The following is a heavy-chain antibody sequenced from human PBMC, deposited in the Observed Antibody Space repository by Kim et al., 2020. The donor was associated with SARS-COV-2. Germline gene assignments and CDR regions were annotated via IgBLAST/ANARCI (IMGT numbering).Heavy chain of an antibody. CDR1: GYTFTSYG. CDR2: ISAYNGNT. CDR3: ARVRGRGSSRPSNYYGMDV. D-gene: IGHD1-26*01. Sequence: ASVKVSCKASGYTFTSYGISWVRQAPGQGLEWMGWISAYNGNTNYAQKLQGRVTMTTDTSTSTAYMELRSLRSDDTAVYYCARVRGRGSSRPSNYYGMDVWGQGTTVTVSS. V-gene: IGHV1-18*04. J-gene: IGHJ6*02.